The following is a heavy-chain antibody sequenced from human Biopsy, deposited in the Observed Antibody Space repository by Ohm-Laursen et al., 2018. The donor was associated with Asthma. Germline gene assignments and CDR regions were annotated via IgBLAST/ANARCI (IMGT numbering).Heavy chain of an antibody. CDR1: GFTFSHYN. D-gene: IGHD3-3*02. CDR2: ITDTSRYI. CDR3: ARTFHFWSPYHAEHYQL. V-gene: IGHV3-21*01. J-gene: IGHJ1*01. Sequence: SLRLSCAASGFTFSHYNMNWVRQAPGKGLEWVSSITDTSRYIKYADSVRGRFTISRDNAKNSLYLQMNSLRAEDTAVYYCARTFHFWSPYHAEHYQLWGQSTLVTVPS.